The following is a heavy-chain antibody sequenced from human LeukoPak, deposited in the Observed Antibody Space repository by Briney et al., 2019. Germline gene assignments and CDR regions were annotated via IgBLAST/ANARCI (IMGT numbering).Heavy chain of an antibody. Sequence: GGSLRLSCAASGFTFNNYGVSGVHQAAGKRLEWVSSITSCCSGTYYADSVQGRLTISRHNSKNTLYLQMNSLRAEVTAVYYCAKRSENLRQINDGGQGTLVTVSS. CDR3: AKRSENLRQIND. D-gene: IGHD1-1*01. J-gene: IGHJ4*02. CDR1: GFTFNNYG. CDR2: ITSCCSGT. V-gene: IGHV3-23*01.